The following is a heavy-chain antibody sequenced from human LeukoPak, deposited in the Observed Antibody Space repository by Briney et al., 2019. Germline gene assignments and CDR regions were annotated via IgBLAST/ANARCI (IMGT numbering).Heavy chain of an antibody. J-gene: IGHJ4*02. V-gene: IGHV1-2*02. D-gene: IGHD2-2*01. CDR2: INPNSGGT. CDR1: GYTFTGYY. CDR3: ARSGRVVVPAAPFDY. Sequence: ASVTVSCTASGYTFTGYYMHWARPAPGQGLEWMGWINPNSGGTNYAQKFQGRVTMSRDTSISTAYMELSRLRSDDTAVYYCARSGRVVVPAAPFDYWGQGTLVTVSS.